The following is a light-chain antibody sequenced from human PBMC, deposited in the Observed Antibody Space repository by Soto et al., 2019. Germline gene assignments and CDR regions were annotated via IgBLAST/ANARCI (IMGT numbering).Light chain of an antibody. J-gene: IGKJ1*01. CDR1: ESVSTN. CDR2: GDS. CDR3: QQYGSLSWT. Sequence: EIEMTQSPATLSLAPGERVTLSCRASESVSTNLAWYQQKAGQAPRLIIFGDSGRATGIPDRLSGSGSGTDFTLTISRLEPEDFAVYYCQQYGSLSWTXGQGTKVDIK. V-gene: IGKV3-20*01.